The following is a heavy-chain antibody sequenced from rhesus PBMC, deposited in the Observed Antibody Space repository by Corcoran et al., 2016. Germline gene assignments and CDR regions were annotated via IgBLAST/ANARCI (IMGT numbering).Heavy chain of an antibody. CDR3: ARDLSAIYGSNYGRALGY. J-gene: IGHJ4*01. CDR1: GDTFTDHY. V-gene: IGHV1-111*02. CDR2: VDPEDGEA. Sequence: EVQLVQSGAEVKKTGASVKISCKASGDTFTDHYLNWVRQAPGKGLEWMGRVDPEDGEADYAQKFQDRVTITADMSTDTAYMELSSLRSEDTAVYYCARDLSAIYGSNYGRALGYWGQGVLVTVSS. D-gene: IGHD4-29*01.